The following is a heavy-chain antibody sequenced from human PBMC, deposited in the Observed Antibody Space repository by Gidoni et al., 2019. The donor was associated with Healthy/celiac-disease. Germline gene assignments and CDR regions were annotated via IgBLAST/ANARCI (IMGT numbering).Heavy chain of an antibody. Sequence: QLQLQESGPGLVKPSETLSLTCPVSGGSISSSSYYWGWIRQPPGKGLEWIGSIYYSGSTYYNPSLKSRVTISVDTSKNQFSLKLSSVTAADTAVYYCASQNDYGGNSAYWGQGTLVTVSS. D-gene: IGHD4-17*01. CDR2: IYYSGST. CDR1: GGSISSSSYY. V-gene: IGHV4-39*01. J-gene: IGHJ4*02. CDR3: ASQNDYGGNSAY.